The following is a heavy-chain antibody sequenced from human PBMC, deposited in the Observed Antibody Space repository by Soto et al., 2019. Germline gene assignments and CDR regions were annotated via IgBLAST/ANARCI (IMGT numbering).Heavy chain of an antibody. CDR3: AREADCSSTSCAFDY. Sequence: SGGSLRLSCAASGFTFSGYGMHWVRQAPGKGLQWVALFWYDGSKKYYADSVKGRFTISRDNSKNTLYLQMNSLRAEDTAVYYCAREADCSSTSCAFDYWGQATLVTVSS. D-gene: IGHD2-2*01. CDR1: GFTFSGYG. CDR2: FWYDGSKK. J-gene: IGHJ4*02. V-gene: IGHV3-33*01.